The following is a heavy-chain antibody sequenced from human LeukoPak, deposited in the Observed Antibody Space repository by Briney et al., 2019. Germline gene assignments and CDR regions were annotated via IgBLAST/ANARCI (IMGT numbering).Heavy chain of an antibody. Sequence: SETLSLTCAVYGGSFSGYYWSWIRQPPGKGLEWIGEINHSGSTNYNPSLKSRVTISVDTSKNQFSLKLSSVTAADTAVYYCARRHYDFWSGYSPYYYYGMDVWGQGTTVTVSS. CDR2: INHSGST. V-gene: IGHV4-34*01. D-gene: IGHD3-3*01. CDR1: GGSFSGYY. CDR3: ARRHYDFWSGYSPYYYYGMDV. J-gene: IGHJ6*02.